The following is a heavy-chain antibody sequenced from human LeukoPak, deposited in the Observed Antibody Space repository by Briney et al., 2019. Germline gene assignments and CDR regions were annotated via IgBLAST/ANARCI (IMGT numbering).Heavy chain of an antibody. Sequence: PGGSLRLSCAASGFTFSSYGMHWVRQAPVKGLEWVAVISYDGSNKYYADSVKGRFTISRDNSKNTLYLQMNSLRAEDTAVYYCAKDRLAANYFDYWGQGTLVTVSS. CDR1: GFTFSSYG. V-gene: IGHV3-30*18. J-gene: IGHJ4*02. CDR3: AKDRLAANYFDY. CDR2: ISYDGSNK. D-gene: IGHD6-25*01.